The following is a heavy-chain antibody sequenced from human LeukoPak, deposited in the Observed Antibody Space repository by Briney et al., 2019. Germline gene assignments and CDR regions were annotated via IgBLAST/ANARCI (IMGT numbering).Heavy chain of an antibody. CDR2: ISYDGSNK. CDR1: GFTFSSYA. J-gene: IGHJ4*02. Sequence: GGSLRLSCAASGFTFSSYAMHWVRQAPGKGLEWVAVISYDGSNKYYADSVKGRFTISSDNSKNTLYLQMNSLRAEDTAVYYCARDSGSYRGGFDYWGQGTLVTVSS. D-gene: IGHD1-26*01. V-gene: IGHV3-30-3*01. CDR3: ARDSGSYRGGFDY.